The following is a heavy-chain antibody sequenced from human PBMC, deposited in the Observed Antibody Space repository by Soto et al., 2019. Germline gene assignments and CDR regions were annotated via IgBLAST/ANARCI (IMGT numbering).Heavy chain of an antibody. CDR1: GFTFSSYG. V-gene: IGHV3-33*01. CDR2: IWYDGSNK. Sequence: LRLSCAASGFTFSSYGMHWVRQAPGKGLEWVAVIWYDGSNKYYADSVKGRFTISRDNSKNTLYLQMNSLRAEDTAVYYCARALGSTRLGYGMDVWGQGTTVTVSS. D-gene: IGHD2-2*01. J-gene: IGHJ6*02. CDR3: ARALGSTRLGYGMDV.